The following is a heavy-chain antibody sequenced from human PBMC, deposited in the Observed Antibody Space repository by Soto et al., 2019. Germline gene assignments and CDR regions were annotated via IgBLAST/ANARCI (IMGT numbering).Heavy chain of an antibody. CDR1: GGTFSSYA. Sequence: SVKVSCKASGGTFSSYAISWARQAPGQGLEWMGGIIPIFGTANYAQKFQGRVTITADESTSTAYMELSSLRSEDTAVYYCARTLYYYDSSGPLGYWGQGTLVRVSS. J-gene: IGHJ4*02. V-gene: IGHV1-69*13. D-gene: IGHD3-22*01. CDR2: IIPIFGTA. CDR3: ARTLYYYDSSGPLGY.